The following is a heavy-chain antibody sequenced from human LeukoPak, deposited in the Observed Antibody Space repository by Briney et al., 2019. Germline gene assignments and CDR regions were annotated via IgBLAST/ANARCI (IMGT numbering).Heavy chain of an antibody. Sequence: SGGSLRLSCAASGFTFSDYYMSWIRQAPGKGLEWVSGISGSDGGTYYADSVKGRFTISRDKSKNTLYLQMNSLRAEDTAVYYCAKDALVSVAGLFDYWGQGTLVTVSS. D-gene: IGHD6-19*01. CDR3: AKDALVSVAGLFDY. V-gene: IGHV3-23*01. CDR1: GFTFSDYY. J-gene: IGHJ4*02. CDR2: ISGSDGGT.